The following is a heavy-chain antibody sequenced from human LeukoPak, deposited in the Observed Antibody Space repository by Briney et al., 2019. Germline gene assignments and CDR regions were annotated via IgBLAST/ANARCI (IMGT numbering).Heavy chain of an antibody. J-gene: IGHJ4*02. Sequence: GSLRLSCAASGFSFSDHYMDWVRQAPGKGLEWVGRTRNKANSYTTEYAASVKGRFTIPRDDSKNSLYLQMNSLKTEDTAVYYCARAPFYGSGSFPDYWGQGTLVTVSS. V-gene: IGHV3-72*01. CDR1: GFSFSDHY. CDR3: ARAPFYGSGSFPDY. CDR2: TRNKANSYTT. D-gene: IGHD3-10*01.